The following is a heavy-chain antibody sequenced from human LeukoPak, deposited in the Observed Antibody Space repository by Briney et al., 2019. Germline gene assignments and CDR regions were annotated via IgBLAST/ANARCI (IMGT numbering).Heavy chain of an antibody. D-gene: IGHD3-22*01. J-gene: IGHJ3*02. CDR3: ARRSFEHSSGYYSRGAFAI. V-gene: IGHV4-39*01. CDR2: VYYSGST. Sequence: PSETLSLTCSVSGGTISSTSYYWAWIRQPPGKGLEWIGSVYYSGSTYYNPSLKSRVIISVDTSKNQFSLKLNSVTAADTAVYYCARRSFEHSSGYYSRGAFAIWGQGAMSPSLQ. CDR1: GGTISSTSYY.